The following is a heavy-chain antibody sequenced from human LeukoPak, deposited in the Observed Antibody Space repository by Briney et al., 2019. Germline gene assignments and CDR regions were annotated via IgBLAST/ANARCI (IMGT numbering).Heavy chain of an antibody. CDR2: ISSSSSYI. D-gene: IGHD2-15*01. V-gene: IGHV3-21*01. CDR3: ARSGVVVAALERGVANWFDP. J-gene: IGHJ5*02. CDR1: GFTFSSYA. Sequence: GGSLRLSCAASGFTFSSYAMNWVRQAPGKGLEWVSSISSSSSYIYYTDSVKGRFTTSRDNAKNSLNLQMNSLRAEDTAVYYCARSGVVVAALERGVANWFDPWGQGTLVTVSS.